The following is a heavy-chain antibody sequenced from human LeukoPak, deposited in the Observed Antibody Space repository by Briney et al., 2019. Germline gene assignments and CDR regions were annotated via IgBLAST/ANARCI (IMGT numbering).Heavy chain of an antibody. CDR2: ISGGGGNT. CDR1: GLTFSSYA. CDR3: AKYFGSGSYHHMDV. D-gene: IGHD3-10*01. V-gene: IGHV3-23*01. J-gene: IGHJ6*03. Sequence: GGSLRLSCAASGLTFSSYAMTWVRQAPGKGLEWVSVISGGGGNTYYAGSVKGRFTISRDNSKNTLSLQMNSLRAEDTAVYYCAKYFGSGSYHHMDVWGKGTTVTVSS.